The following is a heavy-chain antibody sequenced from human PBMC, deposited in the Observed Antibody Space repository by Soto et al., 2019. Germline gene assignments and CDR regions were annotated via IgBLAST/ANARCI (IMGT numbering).Heavy chain of an antibody. D-gene: IGHD2-2*01. CDR2: IIPIFGTA. V-gene: IGHV1-69*13. CDR1: GGTFSRYA. CDR3: ARGPSTTHAFDI. Sequence: ASVKVSCKACGGTFSRYAISWVQQAPGQGLEWMGGIIPIFGTANYAQKFQGRVTITAHESTSTAYMELSSLRSEDTAVYYCARGPSTTHAFDIWGQGTMVTVSS. J-gene: IGHJ3*02.